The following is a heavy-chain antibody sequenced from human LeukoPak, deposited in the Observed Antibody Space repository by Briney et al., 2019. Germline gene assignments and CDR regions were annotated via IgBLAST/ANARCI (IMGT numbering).Heavy chain of an antibody. CDR2: ISTSSSTK. CDR3: ARVGYSYGYGGYFDY. V-gene: IGHV3-11*04. CDR1: GFTFSDYY. Sequence: GGSLRLSCAASGFTFSDYYMSWIRQAPGRALEWISYISTSSSTKYYADSVKGRFTISRDNANNSLYLQLNSLRAEDTAVYYCARVGYSYGYGGYFDYWGQGTLAIVSS. D-gene: IGHD5-18*01. J-gene: IGHJ4*02.